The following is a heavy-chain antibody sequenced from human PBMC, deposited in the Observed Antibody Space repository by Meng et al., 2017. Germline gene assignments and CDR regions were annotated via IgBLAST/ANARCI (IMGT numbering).Heavy chain of an antibody. CDR2: IYHSGST. CDR3: ARDRGAVAGTNFDY. D-gene: IGHD6-19*01. CDR1: GGSISSSNW. Sequence: VQLQESGPGLVSPSGTRPLTCAASGGSISSSNWWSWVRQPPGKGLEWIGEIYHSGSTNYNPSLKSRVTISVDKSKNQFSPKLSSVTAADTAVYYCARDRGAVAGTNFDYWGQGTLVTVSS. J-gene: IGHJ4*02. V-gene: IGHV4-4*02.